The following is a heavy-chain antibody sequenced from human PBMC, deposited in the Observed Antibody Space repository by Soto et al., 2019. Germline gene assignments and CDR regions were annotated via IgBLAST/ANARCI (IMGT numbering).Heavy chain of an antibody. J-gene: IGHJ6*02. CDR3: ATAGDFWSGYYPNYYYGMDV. D-gene: IGHD3-3*01. V-gene: IGHV1-24*01. CDR1: GYTLTELS. Sequence: ASVKVSCKVSGYTLTELSMHWVRQAPGKGLEWMGGFDPEDGETIYAQKFQGRVTMTEDTSTDTAYMEPSSLRSEDTAVYYCATAGDFWSGYYPNYYYGMDVWGQGTTVTVSS. CDR2: FDPEDGET.